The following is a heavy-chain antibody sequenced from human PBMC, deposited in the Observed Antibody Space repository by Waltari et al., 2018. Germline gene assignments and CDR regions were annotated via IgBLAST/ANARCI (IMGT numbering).Heavy chain of an antibody. J-gene: IGHJ3*02. D-gene: IGHD3-22*01. CDR3: VKSNYDSSIPGSAFDI. CDR1: GFSFDDYA. CDR2: ISWNSGSK. Sequence: GLVQPGRSLRLSCAASGFSFDDYAMHWVRQAPGKGLEWVSGISWNSGSKGYADSVKGRLTISRDNAKNSLHLQMNSLRAEDMALYYCVKSNYDSSIPGSAFDIWGQGTMVTVSS. V-gene: IGHV3-9*03.